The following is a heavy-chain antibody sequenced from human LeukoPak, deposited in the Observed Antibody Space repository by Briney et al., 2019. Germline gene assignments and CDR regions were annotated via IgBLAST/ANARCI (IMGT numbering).Heavy chain of an antibody. CDR2: INPNSGGT. J-gene: IGHJ4*02. D-gene: IGHD3-3*01. Sequence: GASVKVSCKASGYTFTGYYMHWVPQAPGQGLEWMGWINPNSGGTNYAQKFQGRVTMTRDTSISTAYMELSRLRSDDTAVYYCARGIYDFWSGYLDYWGQGTLVTVSS. V-gene: IGHV1-2*02. CDR1: GYTFTGYY. CDR3: ARGIYDFWSGYLDY.